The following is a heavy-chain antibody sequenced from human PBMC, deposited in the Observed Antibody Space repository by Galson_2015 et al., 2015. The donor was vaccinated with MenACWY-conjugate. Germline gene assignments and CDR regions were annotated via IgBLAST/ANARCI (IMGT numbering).Heavy chain of an antibody. V-gene: IGHV3-74*01. CDR1: GFTFSSNW. J-gene: IGHJ4*02. D-gene: IGHD3-10*02. CDR3: VRVGEVSGTRFGFDD. CDR2: INSDGSST. Sequence: SLRLSCAASGFTFSSNWMHWVRQAPGKGLVWVSSINSDGSSTNYADSVKGRFTISRDNAKNTLYLQMNSLRAEDTAVYYCVRVGEVSGTRFGFDDWGQGTLVTVSS.